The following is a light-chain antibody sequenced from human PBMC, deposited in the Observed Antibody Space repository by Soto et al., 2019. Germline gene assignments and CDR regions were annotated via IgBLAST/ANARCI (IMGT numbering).Light chain of an antibody. V-gene: IGKV1-9*01. CDR2: AAS. Sequence: DIPLTQSPSFLSASVGDRVTITCRASQAISSYLAWYQQQPGKAPKLLIYAASTLQRGVPSRFSGSGSGTEFPLTISSLQPEDFATYYCQQLNSYLYTLAQGTKLEIK. J-gene: IGKJ2*01. CDR1: QAISSY. CDR3: QQLNSYLYT.